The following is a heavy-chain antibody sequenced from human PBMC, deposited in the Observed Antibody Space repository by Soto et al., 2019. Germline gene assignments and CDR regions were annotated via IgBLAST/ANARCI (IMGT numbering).Heavy chain of an antibody. CDR1: GGSFSGYY. CDR3: ARDPMPPTSSRDY. D-gene: IGHD2-2*01. CDR2: INHSGST. Sequence: SETLSLTCAVYGGSFSGYYWSWVRQPPGKGLEWIGEINHSGSTNYNPSLKSRVTISVDTSKNQFSLKLSSVTAADTAVYYCARDPMPPTSSRDYWGQGTLVTVSS. J-gene: IGHJ4*02. V-gene: IGHV4-34*01.